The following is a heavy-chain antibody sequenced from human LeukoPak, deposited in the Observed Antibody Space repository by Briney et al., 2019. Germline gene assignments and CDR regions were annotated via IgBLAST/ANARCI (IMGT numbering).Heavy chain of an antibody. V-gene: IGHV1-2*02. CDR3: AREGGTTVTTNFDS. D-gene: IGHD4-17*01. CDR2: INPNSGGT. CDR1: GYTFTGYY. J-gene: IGHJ4*02. Sequence: ASVKVSCKASGYTFTGYYMHWVRQAPGQGLEWMGWINPNSGGTNYAQKFQGRVTMTRDTSISTAYMELSRLRSDDTAVYYCAREGGTTVTTNFDSWGPGSLVTVSS.